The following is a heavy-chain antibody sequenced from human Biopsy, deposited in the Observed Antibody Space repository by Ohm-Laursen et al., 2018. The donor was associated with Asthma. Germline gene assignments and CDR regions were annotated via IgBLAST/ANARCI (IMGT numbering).Heavy chain of an antibody. Sequence: SSVKVSCKASGGIFGNYAISWVRQAPGLGLEWMGGISPVFGSTNIAQKFQGSVTISADIFTKTAYLEVSSLRSDDTAVYYCASPSSSREILYYYYNMDIWGQGTTVTV. D-gene: IGHD6-13*01. CDR3: ASPSSSREILYYYYNMDI. V-gene: IGHV1-69*06. CDR1: GGIFGNYA. J-gene: IGHJ6*02. CDR2: ISPVFGST.